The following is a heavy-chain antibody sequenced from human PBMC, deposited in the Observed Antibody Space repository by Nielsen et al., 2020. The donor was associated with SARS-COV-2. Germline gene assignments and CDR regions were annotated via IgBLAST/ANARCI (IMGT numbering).Heavy chain of an antibody. CDR2: IWYDGSNE. CDR1: GFTFSSYG. CDR3: AKDPSDGYSSSWYFDY. Sequence: GSLRLSCAASGFTFSSYGMDWVRQAPGKGLEWVAVIWYDGSNEYYADSVKGRFTISRDNAKSSLYLQMNSLRAEDTALYYCAKDPSDGYSSSWYFDYWGQGTLVTVSS. J-gene: IGHJ4*02. V-gene: IGHV3-33*03. D-gene: IGHD6-13*01.